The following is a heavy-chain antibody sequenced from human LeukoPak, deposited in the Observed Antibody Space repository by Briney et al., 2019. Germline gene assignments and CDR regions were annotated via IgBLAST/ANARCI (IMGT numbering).Heavy chain of an antibody. Sequence: GGSLRLSCAASGFTFSSYAMHWVRQAPGKGLEWVAVISYDGSNKYYAGSVKGRFTLSRDNSKNTLYLQMNSLRAEDSAVYYCASSFRDYRSVWILDYWGQGTLVTVSS. CDR3: ASSFRDYRSVWILDY. J-gene: IGHJ4*02. CDR2: ISYDGSNK. CDR1: GFTFSSYA. D-gene: IGHD6-19*01. V-gene: IGHV3-30*14.